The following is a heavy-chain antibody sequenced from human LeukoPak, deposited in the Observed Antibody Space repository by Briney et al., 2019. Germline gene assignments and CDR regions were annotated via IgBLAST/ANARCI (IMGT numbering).Heavy chain of an antibody. CDR3: AKGPSIYYAFDI. Sequence: PGGSLRLSCAASGFTFSSYGIHWVRQAPGKGLEWVAVISYDGSNKYYADSVEGRFTISRDNSKSTLYLQMNSLRAEDTAVYYCAKGPSIYYAFDIWGQGTMVTVSS. CDR1: GFTFSSYG. D-gene: IGHD3-3*01. CDR2: ISYDGSNK. J-gene: IGHJ3*02. V-gene: IGHV3-30*18.